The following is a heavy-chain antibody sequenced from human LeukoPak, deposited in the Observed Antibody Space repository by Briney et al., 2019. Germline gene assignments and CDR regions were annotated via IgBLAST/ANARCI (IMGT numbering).Heavy chain of an antibody. J-gene: IGHJ3*02. CDR3: ARGPGAFDI. Sequence: GGSLRLSCVASGFMFSSYWMNWVRQAPGKGLVWVSRINSDGISTSYADSVKGRFTISRDNAKNTLFLQMNSLRAEDTAVYYCARGPGAFDIWGQGTMVTISS. D-gene: IGHD2-2*01. V-gene: IGHV3-74*01. CDR1: GFMFSSYW. CDR2: INSDGIST.